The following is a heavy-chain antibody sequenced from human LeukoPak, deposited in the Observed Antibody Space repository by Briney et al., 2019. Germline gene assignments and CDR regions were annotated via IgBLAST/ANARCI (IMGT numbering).Heavy chain of an antibody. D-gene: IGHD6-6*01. CDR2: IKQDGSKK. Sequence: GGSLRLSCAASGFTFSRYWMTWVRQAPGKGLEWVANIKQDGSKKNYVDSVKGRFTISRDNAKNSLYLQMNSLRAEDTAVYYCARAVSSSSGVAYWGQGTLVTVSS. CDR1: GFTFSRYW. J-gene: IGHJ4*02. CDR3: ARAVSSSSGVAY. V-gene: IGHV3-7*01.